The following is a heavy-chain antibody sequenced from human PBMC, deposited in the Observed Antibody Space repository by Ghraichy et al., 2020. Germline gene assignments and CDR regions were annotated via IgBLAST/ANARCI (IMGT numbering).Heavy chain of an antibody. V-gene: IGHV3-33*01. Sequence: GGSLRLSCAASGFIFSSYGMHWVRQAPGKGLEWVAVIWYDGSNKYYADSVKGRFTISRGNSKNTLYLQMNSLRAEDTAVYYCARGVVTYIDYWGQGTLVTVSS. CDR3: ARGVVTYIDY. J-gene: IGHJ4*02. D-gene: IGHD4-23*01. CDR2: IWYDGSNK. CDR1: GFIFSSYG.